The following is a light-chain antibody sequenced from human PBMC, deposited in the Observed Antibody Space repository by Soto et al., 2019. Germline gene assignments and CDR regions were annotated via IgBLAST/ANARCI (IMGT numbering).Light chain of an antibody. V-gene: IGKV3-15*01. CDR2: GAS. CDR1: QSVSSY. CDR3: QQRSNWPRT. J-gene: IGKJ4*01. Sequence: EQVMTQSPATLSVSLGERATVSCRTSQSVSSYLAWYQKKPGQAPRLLIYGASTRATGIPARFSGSGSGTEFTLTISSLQSEDFAVYYCQQRSNWPRTFGGGTKVDIK.